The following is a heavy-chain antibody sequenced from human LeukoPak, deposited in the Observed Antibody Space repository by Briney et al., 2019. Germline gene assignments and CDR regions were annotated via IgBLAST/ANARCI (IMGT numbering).Heavy chain of an antibody. CDR3: AKLKRVGIAPFDD. D-gene: IGHD3-10*01. V-gene: IGHV3-23*01. Sequence: GGSLRLSCATSGFTFSHFAMSWVRQAPGKGLHWVSTISGSGNKTYDADSVKGRFTISRDNSKSTLYLQMTGLRAEDTAVYYCAKLKRVGIAPFDDWGQGTLVTVSS. CDR1: GFTFSHFA. CDR2: ISGSGNKT. J-gene: IGHJ4*02.